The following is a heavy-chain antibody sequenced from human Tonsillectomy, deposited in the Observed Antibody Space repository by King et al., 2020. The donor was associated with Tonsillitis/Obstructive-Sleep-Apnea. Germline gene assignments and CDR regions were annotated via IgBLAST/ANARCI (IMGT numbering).Heavy chain of an antibody. Sequence: VQLVESGGGVVQPGRSLRLSCAASGFTFSSYAMHWVRQAPGKGLEWVAVISYDGSNKYYADSVKGRLTISRDNSKNTLYLQMNSLRAEDTAVYDCARVGSGTSCYSCYYYYYMDGWRKGTTVTVSS. V-gene: IGHV3-30*01. CDR3: ARVGSGTSCYSCYYYYYMDG. CDR2: ISYDGSNK. J-gene: IGHJ6*03. D-gene: IGHD2-2*01. CDR1: GFTFSSYA.